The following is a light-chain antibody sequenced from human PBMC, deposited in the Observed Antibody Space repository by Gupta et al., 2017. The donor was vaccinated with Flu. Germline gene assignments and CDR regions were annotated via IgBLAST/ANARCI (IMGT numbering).Light chain of an antibody. CDR2: EVS. CDR1: SSDVGGYNY. Sequence: SALTQPASVSGSPGQSITISCTGTSSDVGGYNYVSWYQQHPGKAPKLMIYEVSNRPSGVSNRFSGSKSGNTASLTISGLQAEDEADYYCSSYTSSSNSRVFGGGTKLTVL. J-gene: IGLJ3*02. V-gene: IGLV2-14*01. CDR3: SSYTSSSNSRV.